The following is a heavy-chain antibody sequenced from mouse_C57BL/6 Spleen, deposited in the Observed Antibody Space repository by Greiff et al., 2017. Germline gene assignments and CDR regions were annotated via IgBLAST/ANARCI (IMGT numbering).Heavy chain of an antibody. J-gene: IGHJ4*01. Sequence: QVQLQQPGAELVKPGASVKLSCKASGYTFTSYWMHWVKQRPGQGLEWIGMIHPNSGSTNYNEKFKSKATLTVDKSSSTAYMQLSSLTSEDSAVYYCASIYYDYDEELYYARDYWGQGTSVTVSS. V-gene: IGHV1-64*01. CDR2: IHPNSGST. CDR1: GYTFTSYW. D-gene: IGHD2-4*01. CDR3: ASIYYDYDEELYYARDY.